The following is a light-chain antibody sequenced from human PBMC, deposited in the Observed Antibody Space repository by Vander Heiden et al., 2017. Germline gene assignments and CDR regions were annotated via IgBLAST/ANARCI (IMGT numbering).Light chain of an antibody. J-gene: IGLJ3*02. Sequence: QSALTQPASVSGSPGHSITISCTGTSSDVGGYNYVSWYQKHPGKAPKVLTYDVSDRPSGVSNRFSGSKSGNTASLTISGLQAEDEADYYCSSYTSSGTLVFGGGTKLTVL. V-gene: IGLV2-14*03. CDR3: SSYTSSGTLV. CDR2: DVS. CDR1: SSDVGGYNY.